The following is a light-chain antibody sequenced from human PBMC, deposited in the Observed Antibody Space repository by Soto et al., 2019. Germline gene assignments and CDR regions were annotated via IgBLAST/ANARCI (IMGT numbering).Light chain of an antibody. CDR3: QQRSNS. J-gene: IGKJ4*01. CDR1: QSVSSY. V-gene: IGKV3-11*01. CDR2: DAS. Sequence: EIVLTQSPATLSLSPGERATLSCRASQSVSSYLAWYQQKPGQAPRLLIYDASNRATGIPAGFSGSGSGTDFTLTISSLEPEDFAVYYCQQRSNSFGGGTKVEIK.